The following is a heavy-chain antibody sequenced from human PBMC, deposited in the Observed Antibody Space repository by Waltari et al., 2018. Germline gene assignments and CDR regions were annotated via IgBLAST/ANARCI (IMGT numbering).Heavy chain of an antibody. J-gene: IGHJ4*02. V-gene: IGHV3-53*01. D-gene: IGHD3-22*01. Sequence: EVPLVESGGGLIQPGGSLRLSCAASGFTVSSNYMSWVRPAPGKGLEWVSVIYSGGSTYYADSVKGRFTISRDNSKNTLYLQMNSLRAEDTAVYYCARDPRDSSGYYYGAFDYWGQGTLVTVSS. CDR2: IYSGGST. CDR3: ARDPRDSSGYYYGAFDY. CDR1: GFTVSSNY.